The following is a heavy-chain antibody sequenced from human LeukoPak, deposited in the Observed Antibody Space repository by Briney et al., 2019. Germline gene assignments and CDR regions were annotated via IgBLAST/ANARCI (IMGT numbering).Heavy chain of an antibody. D-gene: IGHD3-22*01. CDR2: IKTDGSEK. Sequence: GGSLRLSCAASGFTFSSYWMSWVRQAPGKGREWVANIKTDGSEKYYVDSVKGRFTISRDNAKNSLYLQMNSLRAEDTAVYYCATYSSLNRREFQFWGQGTLLTVSS. J-gene: IGHJ1*01. CDR3: ATYSSLNRREFQF. V-gene: IGHV3-7*01. CDR1: GFTFSSYW.